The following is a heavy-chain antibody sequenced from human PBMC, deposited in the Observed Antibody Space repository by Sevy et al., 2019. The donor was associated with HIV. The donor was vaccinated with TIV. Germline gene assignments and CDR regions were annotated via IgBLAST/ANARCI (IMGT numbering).Heavy chain of an antibody. V-gene: IGHV3-33*01. Sequence: GGSLRLSCAASGFTVSRYGMHWVRQAPGKGLEWVAVIWYDGSNKYYADSVKGRFTISRDNSKNTLYLQMNSLRAEDTAVYYCARDTHLAAAGTPDYWGQGTLVTVSS. CDR3: ARDTHLAAAGTPDY. CDR2: IWYDGSNK. CDR1: GFTVSRYG. D-gene: IGHD6-13*01. J-gene: IGHJ4*02.